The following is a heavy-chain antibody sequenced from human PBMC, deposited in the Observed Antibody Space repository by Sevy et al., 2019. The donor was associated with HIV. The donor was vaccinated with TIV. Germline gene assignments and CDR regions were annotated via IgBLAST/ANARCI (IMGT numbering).Heavy chain of an antibody. D-gene: IGHD3-16*01. CDR2: IYCGGST. CDR3: ARGRITFFDD. Sequence: SETLSLTCIVSGGPISTCTNFWGWIRQPPGKGLEWIGSIYCGGSTYYNPSLKSRVSISVDTSKNKFSLKVSSVSAADTAVYYCARGRITFFDDWGQGALVTVSS. V-gene: IGHV4-39*01. CDR1: GGPISTCTNF. J-gene: IGHJ4*02.